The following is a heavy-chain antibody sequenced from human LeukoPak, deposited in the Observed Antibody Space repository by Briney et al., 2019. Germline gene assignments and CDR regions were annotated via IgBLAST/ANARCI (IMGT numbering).Heavy chain of an antibody. V-gene: IGHV3-66*01. D-gene: IGHD3/OR15-3a*01. CDR1: GFIVSSTY. Sequence: GGSLRLSCAASGFIVSSTYMSWVRQAPGKGLEWVSIIYSDGHTYYADSVKGRLTISRDNSKNTLYLQINSLRAEDTAVYYCARDDFSPNNYYYGVDVGGKGTTVTVPS. CDR3: ARDDFSPNNYYYGVDV. J-gene: IGHJ6*04. CDR2: IYSDGHT.